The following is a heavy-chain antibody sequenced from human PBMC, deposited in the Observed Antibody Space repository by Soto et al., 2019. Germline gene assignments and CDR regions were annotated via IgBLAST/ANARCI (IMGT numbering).Heavy chain of an antibody. CDR1: GGSFSGYY. V-gene: IGHV4-34*01. D-gene: IGHD3-3*01. J-gene: IGHJ6*02. CDR2: INHSGST. Sequence: SETLSLTCAVYGGSFSGYYRSWTRQPPGKGLEWIGEINHSGSTNYNPSLKSRVTISVDTSKNQFSLKLSSVTAADTAVYYCARGQGIRLEWLLLGYGMDVWGQGTTVTVSS. CDR3: ARGQGIRLEWLLLGYGMDV.